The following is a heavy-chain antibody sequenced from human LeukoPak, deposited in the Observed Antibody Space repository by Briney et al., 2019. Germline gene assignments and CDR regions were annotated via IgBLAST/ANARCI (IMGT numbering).Heavy chain of an antibody. CDR2: TNQGGSDK. J-gene: IGHJ4*02. Sequence: LAGGSLRLSCAASGFTFSGHWMSWVRQAPGKGLEWVANTNQGGSDKYYVDSVKGRFTISRDNANNLLYLQMNSLRGEDTAVYYCTRDRSRAEDDWGQGTLVTVSS. D-gene: IGHD1-14*01. CDR3: TRDRSRAEDD. V-gene: IGHV3-7*01. CDR1: GFTFSGHW.